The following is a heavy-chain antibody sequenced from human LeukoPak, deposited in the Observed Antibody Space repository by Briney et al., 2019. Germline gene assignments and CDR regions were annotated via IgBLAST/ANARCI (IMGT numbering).Heavy chain of an antibody. Sequence: GGSLRLSCAASGFTFSDYYMSWIRQAPGKGLEWVSYISSSGSTIYYADSVKGRFTISRDNAKNSLYLQMNSLRAEDTAVYYCARGVIVATITPDYFDYWGQGTLVTVSS. J-gene: IGHJ4*02. CDR1: GFTFSDYY. D-gene: IGHD5-12*01. V-gene: IGHV3-11*04. CDR3: ARGVIVATITPDYFDY. CDR2: ISSSGSTI.